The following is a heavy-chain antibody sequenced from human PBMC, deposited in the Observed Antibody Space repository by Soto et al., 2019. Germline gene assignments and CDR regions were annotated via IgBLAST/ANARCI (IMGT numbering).Heavy chain of an antibody. V-gene: IGHV6-1*01. J-gene: IGHJ5*02. CDR3: ARGESDSYGYLYWFDP. Sequence: PSPTLSLTCAISGDSVSSNSAAWNWIRQSPSRGIEWLGRTYYRSKWYNDYAVSVKSRITINTDTSKNQFSLQLNSVTPEDTAVYYCARGESDSYGYLYWFDPWGQGTLVTVSS. CDR2: TYYRSKWYN. D-gene: IGHD5-18*01. CDR1: GDSVSSNSAA.